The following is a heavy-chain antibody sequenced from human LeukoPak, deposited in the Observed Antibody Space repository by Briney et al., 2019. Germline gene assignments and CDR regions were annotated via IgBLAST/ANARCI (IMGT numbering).Heavy chain of an antibody. D-gene: IGHD3-10*01. CDR2: IYYSGRT. CDR3: ARLRITMVRGVFEGPNWFDP. Sequence: SETLSLTCTVSGDSISSSTFYWGWIRQPPGKGLEWIVSIYYSGRTYYNASLKSRVTISVDTSKNQFSLKLSSVTAADTAVYYCARLRITMVRGVFEGPNWFDPWGQGTLVTVSS. V-gene: IGHV4-39*01. J-gene: IGHJ5*02. CDR1: GDSISSSTFY.